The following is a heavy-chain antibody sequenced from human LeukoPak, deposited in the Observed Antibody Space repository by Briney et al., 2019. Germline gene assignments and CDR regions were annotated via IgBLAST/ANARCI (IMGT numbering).Heavy chain of an antibody. V-gene: IGHV1-2*02. CDR2: INPNSGGT. D-gene: IGHD3-22*01. J-gene: IGHJ4*02. CDR3: ARVHTGSGSSGYYYFDY. Sequence: ASVKVSCKASGYTFTGYYMHWVRQAPGQGLEWMGWINPNSGGTNYAQRFRGRVTLARDTSISTANMELSRLTSDDTAVYYCARVHTGSGSSGYYYFDYWGQGALVTVSS. CDR1: GYTFTGYY.